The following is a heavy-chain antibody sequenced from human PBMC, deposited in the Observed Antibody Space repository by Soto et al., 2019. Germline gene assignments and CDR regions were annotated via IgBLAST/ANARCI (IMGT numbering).Heavy chain of an antibody. J-gene: IGHJ4*02. D-gene: IGHD3-3*01. CDR1: GGSISSSSYY. Sequence: SETLSLTCTVSGGSISSSSYYWGWIRQPPGKGLEWIGSIYYSGSTYYNPSLKSRVTISVDTSKNQFSLKLSSVTAADTAVYYCASYASITIFGVVPKYYFAYWGQGTLVTVSS. V-gene: IGHV4-39*01. CDR3: ASYASITIFGVVPKYYFAY. CDR2: IYYSGST.